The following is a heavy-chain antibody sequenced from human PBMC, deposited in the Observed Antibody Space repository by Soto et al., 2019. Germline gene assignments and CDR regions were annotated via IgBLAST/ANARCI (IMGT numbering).Heavy chain of an antibody. Sequence: SVKVSCKASGGTFSSYAISWVRQAPGQGLEWMGGIIPIFGTANYAQKFQGRVTITADESTSTAYMELSSLRSEDTAVYYCARDTPEMATTLYGMDVWGQGTTVTVSS. CDR1: GGTFSSYA. CDR3: ARDTPEMATTLYGMDV. J-gene: IGHJ6*02. V-gene: IGHV1-69*13. D-gene: IGHD1-1*01. CDR2: IIPIFGTA.